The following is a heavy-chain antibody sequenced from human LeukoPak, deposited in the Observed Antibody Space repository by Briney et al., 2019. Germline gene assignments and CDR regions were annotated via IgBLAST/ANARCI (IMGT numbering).Heavy chain of an antibody. CDR2: IYYSGST. J-gene: IGHJ6*02. D-gene: IGHD5-12*01. V-gene: IGHV4-39*07. CDR3: ARHHQSGYMDV. CDR1: SGSISSSSYY. Sequence: SETLSLTCTVSSGSISSSSYYWGWIRQPPGKGLEWIGNIYYSGSTYYNPSLKSRVTISVDTSKNQFSLRLSSVTAADTAVYYCARHHQSGYMDVWGQGTTVTVAS.